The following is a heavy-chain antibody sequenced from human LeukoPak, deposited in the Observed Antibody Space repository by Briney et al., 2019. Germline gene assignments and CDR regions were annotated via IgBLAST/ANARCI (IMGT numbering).Heavy chain of an antibody. V-gene: IGHV3-53*01. D-gene: IGHD5-12*01. J-gene: IGHJ2*01. CDR2: IYTTEQT. Sequence: TGRSQRLCCVGSGFTVSDYYMNWVRQTPGNGLEWVSVIYTTEQTYYADSVKGRFTISRNNSKNTVYLQMNGLRVDDTAIYYCVSDPAWRHWYLDLWGRGTLVTVS. CDR3: VSDPAWRHWYLDL. CDR1: GFTVSDYY.